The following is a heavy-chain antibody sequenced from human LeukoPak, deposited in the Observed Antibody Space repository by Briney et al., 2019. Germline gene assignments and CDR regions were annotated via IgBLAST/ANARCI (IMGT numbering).Heavy chain of an antibody. CDR2: IYYSGST. Sequence: SDTLSLTCTASGGSISSYYWSWIRQPPGKGLEWIGYIYYSGSTNYNPSLKSRVTISVDTSKNQFSLKLSSVTAADTAVYYCARDQRPWIPYFDYWGQGTLVTVSS. D-gene: IGHD1-1*01. CDR3: ARDQRPWIPYFDY. CDR1: GGSISSYY. J-gene: IGHJ4*02. V-gene: IGHV4-59*01.